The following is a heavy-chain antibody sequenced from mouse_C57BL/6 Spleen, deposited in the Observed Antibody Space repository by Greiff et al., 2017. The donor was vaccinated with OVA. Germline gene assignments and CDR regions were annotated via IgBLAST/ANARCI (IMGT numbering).Heavy chain of an antibody. CDR3: ARGGTGSYYFDY. V-gene: IGHV5-4*01. J-gene: IGHJ2*01. CDR1: GFTFSSYA. Sequence: EVQGVESGGGLVKPGGSLKLTCAASGFTFSSYAMSWVRQTPEKRLEWVATISDGGSYTYYPDNVKGRFTISRDNAKNNLYLQMSHLKSEDTAMYYCARGGTGSYYFDYWGQGTTLTVSS. D-gene: IGHD4-1*01. CDR2: ISDGGSYT.